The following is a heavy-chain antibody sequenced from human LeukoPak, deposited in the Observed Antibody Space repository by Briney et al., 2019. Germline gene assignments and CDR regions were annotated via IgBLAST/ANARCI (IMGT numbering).Heavy chain of an antibody. CDR3: ARGPPYYYGSGSYGFDY. CDR2: INHSGST. V-gene: IGHV4-39*07. J-gene: IGHJ4*02. Sequence: SETPSLTCTVSGGSISSSSYYWSWIRQPPGKGLEWLGEINHSGSTNYNPSLKSRVTISVDTSKNQFSLKLSSVTAADTAVYYCARGPPYYYGSGSYGFDYWGQGTLVTVSS. CDR1: GGSISSSSYY. D-gene: IGHD3-10*01.